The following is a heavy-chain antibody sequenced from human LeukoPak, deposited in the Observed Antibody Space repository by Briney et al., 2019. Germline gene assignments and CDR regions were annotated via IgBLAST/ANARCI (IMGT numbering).Heavy chain of an antibody. J-gene: IGHJ5*02. CDR2: LYHPDST. CDR1: GYPINNAYY. D-gene: IGHD1-26*01. V-gene: IGHV4-38-2*01. CDR3: ARVGATGNWFDP. Sequence: PSETLSLTCGVSGYPINNAYYWVWIRQPPGKGLEWIGSLYHPDSTYYNPSLKSRVTMSVDTSRNQFSLKLSSVTAADTAVYYCARVGATGNWFDPWGQGTLVTVSS.